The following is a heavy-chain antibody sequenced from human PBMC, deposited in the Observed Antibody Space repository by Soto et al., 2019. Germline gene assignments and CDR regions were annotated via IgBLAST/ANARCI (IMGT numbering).Heavy chain of an antibody. J-gene: IGHJ4*02. V-gene: IGHV3-23*01. CDR1: GFIFSDYV. CDR2: ISGGSDMT. CDR3: TKDSFGMGRSES. D-gene: IGHD3-10*01. Sequence: EIQLLESGGDLVQPGGSLRLSCGGSGFIFSDYVMSWVRQAPGKGLDWVSGISGGSDMTSYAVSVKGRFTISRDNSKNTLYLQMNSLTVADTAVYYCTKDSFGMGRSESWGRGALVTVSS.